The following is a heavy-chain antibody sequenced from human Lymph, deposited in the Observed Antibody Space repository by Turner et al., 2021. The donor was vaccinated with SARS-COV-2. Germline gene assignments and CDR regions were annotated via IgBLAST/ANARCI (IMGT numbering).Heavy chain of an antibody. CDR1: GYTFTSYD. D-gene: IGHD3-9*01. V-gene: IGHV1-8*01. J-gene: IGHJ5*02. CDR2: MKPNSGNT. CDR3: ARAAQLTVWFDP. Sequence: QVQLVQSGAEAVKPGASVKVSCKASGYTFTSYDINWVRQATGQGLEWMGWMKPNSGNTGYAQKVKGRVTMTRNNSISTAYMELSSLRSEDTAVYYCARAAQLTVWFDPWGQGTLVTVSS.